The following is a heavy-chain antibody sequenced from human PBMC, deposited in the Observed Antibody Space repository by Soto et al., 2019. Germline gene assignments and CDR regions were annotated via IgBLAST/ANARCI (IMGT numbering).Heavy chain of an antibody. J-gene: IGHJ4*02. CDR3: ARSDVQGSSWFRFLDS. CDR2: INGNGLYI. V-gene: IGHV3-21*04. Sequence: PGGSLRLSCAGSGFTFSDYGVNWVRQSAGKGLEWVSSINGNGLYIYYADSVKGRFTISRDNPRNSVYLQMNSLAIEDTAIYYCARSDVQGSSWFRFLDSWGRGTLVTVSS. CDR1: GFTFSDYG. D-gene: IGHD6-13*01.